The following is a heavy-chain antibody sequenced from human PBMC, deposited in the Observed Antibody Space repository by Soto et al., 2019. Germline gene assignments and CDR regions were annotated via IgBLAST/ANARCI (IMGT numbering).Heavy chain of an antibody. CDR2: INAGNGNT. V-gene: IGHV1-3*01. J-gene: IGHJ4*02. CDR3: ARDLQGLYYFDY. Sequence: EASVKVSCTASEYTFTSYAMHWVRQAPGQSLEWMGWINAGNGNTKYSQKFQGRVTITRDTSASTAYMELSSLRSEDTAVYYCARDLQGLYYFDYWGLGTLVTVSS. CDR1: EYTFTSYA. D-gene: IGHD4-4*01.